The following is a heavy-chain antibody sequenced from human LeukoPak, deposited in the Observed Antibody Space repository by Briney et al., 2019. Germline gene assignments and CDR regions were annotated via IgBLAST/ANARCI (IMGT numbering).Heavy chain of an antibody. J-gene: IGHJ4*02. D-gene: IGHD6-6*01. CDR2: ISSSGSTI. CDR3: AREEYSSSSVDY. Sequence: PGGSLRLSCAASGFTFSDYYMSWIRQAPGKGLEWVSYISSSGSTIYYADSVKGRFTISRDNAKNSLYPQMNSLRAEDTAVYYCAREEYSSSSVDYWGQGTLVTVSS. V-gene: IGHV3-11*01. CDR1: GFTFSDYY.